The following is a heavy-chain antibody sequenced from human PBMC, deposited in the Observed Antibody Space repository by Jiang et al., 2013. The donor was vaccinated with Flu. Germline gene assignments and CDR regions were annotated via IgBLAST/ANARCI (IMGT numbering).Heavy chain of an antibody. Sequence: TLSLTCTVSGGSISSSSYYWGWIRQPPREGAWSGLGVSIIVGAPTTTRPSKSRVTISVDTSKNQFSLKLSSVTAADTAVYYCARHRGYYDSSGSTYYFDYWGQGTLVTVSS. D-gene: IGHD3-22*01. CDR1: GGSISSSSYY. J-gene: IGHJ4*02. V-gene: IGHV4-39*01. CDR3: ARHRGYYDSSGSTYYFDY. CDR2: SIIVGAP.